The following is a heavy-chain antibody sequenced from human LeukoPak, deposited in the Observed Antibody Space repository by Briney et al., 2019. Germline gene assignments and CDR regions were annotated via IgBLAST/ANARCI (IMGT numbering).Heavy chain of an antibody. CDR2: ISSSGSTI. Sequence: GGSLRLSCAASGFTFSDYYMSWIRQAPGKGLEWVSYISSSGSTIYYADSVKGRFTISRDNAKNSLYLQMNSLRAEDTAVYYCARAPYSSGWYGKGYYFDYWGQGTLVTDSS. CDR3: ARAPYSSGWYGKGYYFDY. CDR1: GFTFSDYY. D-gene: IGHD6-19*01. V-gene: IGHV3-11*04. J-gene: IGHJ4*02.